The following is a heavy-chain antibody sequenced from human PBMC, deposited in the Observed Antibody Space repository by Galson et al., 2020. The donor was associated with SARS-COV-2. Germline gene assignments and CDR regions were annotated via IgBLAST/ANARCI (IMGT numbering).Heavy chain of an antibody. CDR1: GYTFNDFY. J-gene: IGHJ4*02. D-gene: IGHD3-22*01. Sequence: ASVKVSCKASGYTFNDFYMHWVRQAPGQGLEWMGWINPNSGATNYAQRFQGRVTMTRDTSITTAYMELSRLRSDDTAVYYCARDFFQIGVSSGYYYEYWGQGTLVAVSS. V-gene: IGHV1-2*02. CDR3: ARDFFQIGVSSGYYYEY. CDR2: INPNSGAT.